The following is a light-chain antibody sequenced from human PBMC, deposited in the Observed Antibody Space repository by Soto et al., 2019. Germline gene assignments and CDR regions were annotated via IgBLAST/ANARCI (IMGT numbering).Light chain of an antibody. J-gene: IGLJ1*01. Sequence: QSALTQPASVSGAPGQSITISCTGTSSDVGGYNYVSLYQQHPGKAPKLMIFEVSSRPSGVSYRFSGSKSGNTASLTISGLHAEDEADYYCSSYTSRSTLYVFGSGTKVTVL. CDR1: SSDVGGYNY. V-gene: IGLV2-14*01. CDR3: SSYTSRSTLYV. CDR2: EVS.